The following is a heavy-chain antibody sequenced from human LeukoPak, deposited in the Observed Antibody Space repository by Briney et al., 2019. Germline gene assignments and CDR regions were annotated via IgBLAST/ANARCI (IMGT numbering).Heavy chain of an antibody. D-gene: IGHD2-2*01. Sequence: ASVKVSCKASGYTFTGYYMHWVRQAPGQGLEWMGGIIPIFGTANYAQKFQGRVTITADESTSTAYMELSSLRSEDTAVYYCAVIVVVPAATSTNWFDPWGQGTLVTVSS. CDR2: IIPIFGTA. CDR1: GYTFTGYY. J-gene: IGHJ5*02. V-gene: IGHV1-69*13. CDR3: AVIVVVPAATSTNWFDP.